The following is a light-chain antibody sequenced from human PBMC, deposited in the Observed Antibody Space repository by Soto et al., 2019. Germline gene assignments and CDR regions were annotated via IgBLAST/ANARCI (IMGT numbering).Light chain of an antibody. J-gene: IGKJ5*01. CDR1: QTISNY. CDR3: QQSYNTPIT. V-gene: IGKV1-39*01. CDR2: AAS. Sequence: DIQMSQSPSSLSATLGDRVTITCRASQTISNYLNWYQQKSGRAPELLVYAASNLQSGVPSRFTGSGSGTHFTLTISGLEPADFATYFCQQSYNTPITFGQGTRLEI.